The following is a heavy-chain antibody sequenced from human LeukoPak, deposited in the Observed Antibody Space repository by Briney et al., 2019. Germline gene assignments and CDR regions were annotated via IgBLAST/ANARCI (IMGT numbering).Heavy chain of an antibody. CDR2: MYHSGST. J-gene: IGHJ3*02. D-gene: IGHD3-3*01. Sequence: ETLSLTCTVSGGSINEYYWNWIRQPPGKGLEWIGYMYHSGSTNYNPSLKSRVTISIDTSKTHFSLNLNSVTAADTAMYYCARGLLGVVMNTPGSLDIWGQGTMVTVSS. CDR1: GGSINEYY. CDR3: ARGLLGVVMNTPGSLDI. V-gene: IGHV4-59*01.